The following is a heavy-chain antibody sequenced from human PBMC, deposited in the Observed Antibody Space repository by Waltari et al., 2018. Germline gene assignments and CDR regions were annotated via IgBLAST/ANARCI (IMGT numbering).Heavy chain of an antibody. CDR1: GGSISSGGYY. CDR3: ARARRAGHYFDY. J-gene: IGHJ4*02. V-gene: IGHV4-31*03. CDR2: IYYSGST. Sequence: QVQLQESGPGLVKPSQTLSLTCTVSGGSISSGGYYWSWIRQHPGKGLGWIGYIYYSGSTYYNPSLKSRVTIAVDTSKNQFSLKLSSVTAADTAVYYCARARRAGHYFDYWGQGTLVTVSS.